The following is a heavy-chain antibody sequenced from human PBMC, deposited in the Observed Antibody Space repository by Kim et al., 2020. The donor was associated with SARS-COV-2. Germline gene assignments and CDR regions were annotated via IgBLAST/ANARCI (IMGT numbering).Heavy chain of an antibody. J-gene: IGHJ4*02. D-gene: IGHD3-10*01. V-gene: IGHV1-3*01. Sequence: SQKCQGRVSITRDTSATTAYMELTSLRSEDTAVYYCARVDYGSGSYYFDYWGQGTLVTVSS. CDR3: ARVDYGSGSYYFDY.